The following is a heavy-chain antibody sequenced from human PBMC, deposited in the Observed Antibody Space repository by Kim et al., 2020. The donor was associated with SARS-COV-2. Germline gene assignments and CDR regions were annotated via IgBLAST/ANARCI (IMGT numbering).Heavy chain of an antibody. D-gene: IGHD6-13*01. V-gene: IGHV4-39*01. CDR1: GGSISSSSYY. Sequence: SETLSLTCTVSGGSISSSSYYWGWIRQPLGKGLEWIGSIYYSGSTYYNPSLKSRVTISVDTSKNQFSLKLSSVTAADTAVYYCARLPIDEIAAAGPEPEPYYDYGMDVWGQGTTVTVSS. CDR3: ARLPIDEIAAAGPEPEPYYDYGMDV. J-gene: IGHJ6*02. CDR2: IYYSGST.